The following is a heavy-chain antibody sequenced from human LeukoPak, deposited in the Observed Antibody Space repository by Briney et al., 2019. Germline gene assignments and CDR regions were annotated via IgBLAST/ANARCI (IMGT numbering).Heavy chain of an antibody. J-gene: IGHJ4*02. V-gene: IGHV4-4*07. CDR1: GGSISSYY. CDR3: ARESVGYCSGGSCPCYFDY. D-gene: IGHD2-15*01. Sequence: SETLSLTCTVSGGSISSYYWSWVRQPAGKGLEWIGRIYSSGDTNYNPSLKSRVSMSVDTSRNQFSLKLNSVTAADTAVYYCARESVGYCSGGSCPCYFDYWGQGTLVTVSS. CDR2: IYSSGDT.